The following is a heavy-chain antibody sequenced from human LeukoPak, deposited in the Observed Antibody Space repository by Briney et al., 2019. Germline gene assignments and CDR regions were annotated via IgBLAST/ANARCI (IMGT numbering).Heavy chain of an antibody. CDR3: AKERPSQQWLVPPYFDY. D-gene: IGHD6-19*01. V-gene: IGHV3-53*01. Sequence: GGSLRLSCTVSGFTVSSNSWSWVRQAPGKGLEWVSFIYSGGNTHYSDSVKGRFTISRDNSKNTLYLQMNSLRAEDTAVYYCAKERPSQQWLVPPYFDYWGQGTLVTVSS. CDR1: GFTVSSNS. CDR2: IYSGGNT. J-gene: IGHJ4*02.